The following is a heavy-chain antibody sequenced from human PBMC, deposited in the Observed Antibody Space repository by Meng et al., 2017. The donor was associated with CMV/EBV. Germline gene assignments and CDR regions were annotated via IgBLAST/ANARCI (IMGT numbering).Heavy chain of an antibody. V-gene: IGHV3-7*01. CDR3: ARDRQWLRFLWSYGMDV. Sequence: GESLKISCAASGFTFSSYWMSWVRQAPGKGLEWVANIKQDGSEKYYVDSVKGRFTISRDNAKNSLYLQMNSLRAEDTAVYYCARDRQWLRFLWSYGMDVWSQGTTVTVSS. D-gene: IGHD5-12*01. CDR2: IKQDGSEK. CDR1: GFTFSSYW. J-gene: IGHJ6*02.